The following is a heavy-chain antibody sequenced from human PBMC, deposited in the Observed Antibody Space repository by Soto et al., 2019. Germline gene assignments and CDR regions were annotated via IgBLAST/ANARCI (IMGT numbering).Heavy chain of an antibody. J-gene: IGHJ3*02. V-gene: IGHV3-30*18. CDR1: GFTFSSYG. CDR3: AKDSGTIAVAVWGGAFDI. D-gene: IGHD6-19*01. Sequence: GGSLRLSCAASGFTFSSYGMHWVRQAPGKGLEWVAVISYDGSNKYYADSVKGRFTISRDNSKNTLYLQMNSLRAEDTAVYYCAKDSGTIAVAVWGGAFDIWGQGTMVTVSS. CDR2: ISYDGSNK.